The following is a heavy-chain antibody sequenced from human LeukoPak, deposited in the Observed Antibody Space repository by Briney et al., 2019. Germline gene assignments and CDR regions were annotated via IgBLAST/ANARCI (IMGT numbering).Heavy chain of an antibody. Sequence: GEALKISCKGAGYSFTSYWIGWGRQMPGKGVGWMGIIYPGDSDTRYSPSFQGQVTISADKSISTAYLQWSSLKASDTAMYYCARRPGYYYGSGSYYKTYYFDYWGQGTLVTVSS. J-gene: IGHJ4*02. CDR1: GYSFTSYW. D-gene: IGHD3-10*01. V-gene: IGHV5-51*01. CDR3: ARRPGYYYGSGSYYKTYYFDY. CDR2: IYPGDSDT.